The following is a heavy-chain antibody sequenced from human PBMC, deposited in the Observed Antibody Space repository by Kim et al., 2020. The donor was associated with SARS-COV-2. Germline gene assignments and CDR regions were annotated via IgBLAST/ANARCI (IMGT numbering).Heavy chain of an antibody. J-gene: IGHJ6*02. CDR1: GGSISSSNW. V-gene: IGHV4-4*02. CDR3: AREGGYYDSSGPYYYYYGMDV. CDR2: IYHSGST. D-gene: IGHD3-22*01. Sequence: SETLSLTCAVSGGSISSSNWWSWVRQPPGKGLEWIGEIYHSGSTNYNPSLKSRVTISVDKSKNQFSLKLSSVTAADTAVYYCAREGGYYDSSGPYYYYYGMDVWGQGTTVTVSS.